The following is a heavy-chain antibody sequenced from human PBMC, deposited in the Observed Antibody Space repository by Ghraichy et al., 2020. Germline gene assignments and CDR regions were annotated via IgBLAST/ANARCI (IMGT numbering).Heavy chain of an antibody. J-gene: IGHJ4*02. D-gene: IGHD2-2*01. CDR1: GFTFSSYG. Sequence: GGSLRLSCAASGFTFSSYGMHWVRQAPGKGLEWVAVIWYDGSNKYYADSVKGRFTISRDNSKNTLYLQMNSLRAEDTAVYYCARGSPGSRRTSCLDYWGQGTLVTVSS. V-gene: IGHV3-33*01. CDR3: ARGSPGSRRTSCLDY. CDR2: IWYDGSNK.